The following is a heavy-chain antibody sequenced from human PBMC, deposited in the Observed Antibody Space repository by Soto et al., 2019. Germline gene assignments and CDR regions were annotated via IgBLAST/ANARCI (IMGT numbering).Heavy chain of an antibody. CDR1: GFSLANYP. Sequence: GGSLRLSCVASGFSLANYPMNWVRQTPGKGLEWISYSSPRGDTIYYADSVEGRFTISRDNARNSLPLHMSSLRDEDSALYYCAKGPHTNVGWPYYFESWGQGVPVTVS. J-gene: IGHJ4*02. CDR2: SSPRGDTI. D-gene: IGHD6-19*01. CDR3: AKGPHTNVGWPYYFES. V-gene: IGHV3-48*02.